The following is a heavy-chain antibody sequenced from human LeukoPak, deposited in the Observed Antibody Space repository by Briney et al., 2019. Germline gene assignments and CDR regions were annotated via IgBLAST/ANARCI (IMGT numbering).Heavy chain of an antibody. D-gene: IGHD3-22*01. V-gene: IGHV1-2*06. CDR1: GYTFTAYY. CDR3: ARGITMIVVAPFDY. J-gene: IGHJ4*02. Sequence: SVKVSCKASGYTFTAYYMHWVRQAPGHGLEWMGRINPNSGGTNYAQKFQGRVTMTRDTSISTAYMELSRLRSDDTAVYYCARGITMIVVAPFDYWGQGTLVTVSS. CDR2: INPNSGGT.